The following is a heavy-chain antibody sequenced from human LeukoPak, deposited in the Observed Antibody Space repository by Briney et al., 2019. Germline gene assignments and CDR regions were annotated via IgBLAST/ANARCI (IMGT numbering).Heavy chain of an antibody. Sequence: PGGSLRLSCAASGFIFNTYVMNWVRQAPGKGLEWVSYISSSGSTIYYADSVKGRFTISRDNAKNSLYLQMNSLRAEDTAVYYCAELGITMIGGVWGKGTTVTISS. J-gene: IGHJ6*04. CDR3: AELGITMIGGV. CDR2: ISSSGSTI. V-gene: IGHV3-48*03. CDR1: GFIFNTYV. D-gene: IGHD3-10*02.